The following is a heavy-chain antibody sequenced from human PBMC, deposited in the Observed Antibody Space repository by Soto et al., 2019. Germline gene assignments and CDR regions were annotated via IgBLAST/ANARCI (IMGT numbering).Heavy chain of an antibody. V-gene: IGHV3-7*03. D-gene: IGHD6-19*01. CDR2: IKDDRSDA. J-gene: IGHJ4*02. CDR1: ACTCRSSW. Sequence: GGSLRLSWSASACTCRSSWMSWDRLPPGNGLEWAANIKDDRSDAYYVDSVKGRLTISRDNAKNSLYLQMNSLRVEDTAVYYCVNSYAARGWYEGSDYWGRGTVVTVSS. CDR3: VNSYAARGWYEGSDY.